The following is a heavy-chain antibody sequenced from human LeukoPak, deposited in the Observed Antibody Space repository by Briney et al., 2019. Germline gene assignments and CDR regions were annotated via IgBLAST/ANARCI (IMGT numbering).Heavy chain of an antibody. J-gene: IGHJ5*02. V-gene: IGHV1-3*01. CDR2: INAGNGNT. Sequence: ASVKVSCKASGYTFTSYAMHWVRQAPGQRLEWMGWINAGNGNTKYSQKFQGRVTITRDTSASTAYMEPSSLRSEDTAVYYCARDGGYFDWLSLPGPWGQGTLVTVSS. CDR3: ARDGGYFDWLSLPGP. CDR1: GYTFTSYA. D-gene: IGHD3-9*01.